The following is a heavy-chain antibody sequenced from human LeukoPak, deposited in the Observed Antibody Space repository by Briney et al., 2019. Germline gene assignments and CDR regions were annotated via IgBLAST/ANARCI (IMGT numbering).Heavy chain of an antibody. CDR3: ARDPPPYYDFWSGYYKNGMDV. Sequence: ASVKVSCKASGYTFTSYGISWVRQAPGQGLEWMGWISAYNGNTNYAQKLQGRVTMTTDTSTSTAYMELRSLRSDDTAVYYCARDPPPYYDFWSGYYKNGMDVWGQGTTVTVSS. V-gene: IGHV1-18*01. D-gene: IGHD3-3*01. CDR2: ISAYNGNT. CDR1: GYTFTSYG. J-gene: IGHJ6*02.